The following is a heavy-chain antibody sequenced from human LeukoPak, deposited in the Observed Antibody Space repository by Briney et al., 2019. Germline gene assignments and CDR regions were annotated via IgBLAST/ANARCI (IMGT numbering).Heavy chain of an antibody. CDR2: IDPSDSYT. J-gene: IGHJ4*02. D-gene: IGHD5-12*01. Sequence: GESLKIFCKGSGYSFTSYWISWVRQMPGKGLEWMGRIDPSDSYTNYSPSFQGHVTISADKSISTAYLQWSSLKASDTAMYYCASSRGYSGYDLDYWGQGTLVTVSS. V-gene: IGHV5-10-1*01. CDR1: GYSFTSYW. CDR3: ASSRGYSGYDLDY.